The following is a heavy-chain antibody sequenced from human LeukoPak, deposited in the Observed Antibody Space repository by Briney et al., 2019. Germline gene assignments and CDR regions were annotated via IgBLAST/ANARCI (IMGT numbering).Heavy chain of an antibody. Sequence: GGSLRLSCAASGFTFSSYSMNWVRQAPGKGLEWVSAISGSGGSTYYADSVKGRFTISRDNSKNTLYLQMNSLRAEDTAVYYCACGQWSNFDYWGQGTLVTVSS. V-gene: IGHV3-23*01. J-gene: IGHJ4*02. CDR1: GFTFSSYS. CDR2: ISGSGGST. D-gene: IGHD2-15*01. CDR3: ACGQWSNFDY.